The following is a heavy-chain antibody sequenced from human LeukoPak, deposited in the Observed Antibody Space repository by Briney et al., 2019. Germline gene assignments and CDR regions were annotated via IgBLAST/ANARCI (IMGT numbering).Heavy chain of an antibody. CDR2: INSDGTAT. Sequence: GGSLRLSCAASGFSFSINYMHWVRQAPGKGLVWVSRINSDGTATVYADSVRGRFTISRDNAKNTLYLQMNSLRAEDTAVYYCVLYGLGSPHWGQGTLVTVSS. CDR1: GFSFSINY. CDR3: VLYGLGSPH. J-gene: IGHJ4*02. V-gene: IGHV3-74*01. D-gene: IGHD3-10*01.